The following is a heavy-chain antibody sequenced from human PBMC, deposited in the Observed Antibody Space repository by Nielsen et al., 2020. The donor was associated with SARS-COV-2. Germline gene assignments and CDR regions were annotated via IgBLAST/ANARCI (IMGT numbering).Heavy chain of an antibody. Sequence: GESLKISCAASGFTFSSYAMNWVRQAPGKGLEWVSAISGSGGSTYYADSVKGRFTISRDNSKNTVYLQMNSLRAEDTAVYYCAKEAVAVGMDVWGQGTTVTVSS. V-gene: IGHV3-23*01. J-gene: IGHJ6*02. D-gene: IGHD6-19*01. CDR1: GFTFSSYA. CDR2: ISGSGGST. CDR3: AKEAVAVGMDV.